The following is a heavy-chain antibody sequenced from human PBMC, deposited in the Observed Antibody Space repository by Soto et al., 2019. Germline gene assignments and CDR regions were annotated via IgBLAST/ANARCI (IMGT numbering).Heavy chain of an antibody. D-gene: IGHD6-13*01. V-gene: IGHV4-34*01. CDR1: GGSFSGYY. CDR3: ARGSAIAAAGTFPFDY. Sequence: PSETLSLTCAVYGGSFSGYYWSWIRQPPGKGLEWIGEINHSGSTNYNPSLKSRVTISVDTSKNQFSLKLSSVTAADTAVYYCARGSAIAAAGTFPFDYWGQGTLVTVSS. J-gene: IGHJ4*02. CDR2: INHSGST.